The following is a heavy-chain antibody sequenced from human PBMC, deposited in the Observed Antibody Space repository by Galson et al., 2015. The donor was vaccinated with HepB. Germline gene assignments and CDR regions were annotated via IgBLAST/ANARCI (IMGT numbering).Heavy chain of an antibody. CDR3: ARGITMVRGGAFDY. D-gene: IGHD3-10*01. CDR1: GFTFSSYS. Sequence: SLRLSCAASGFTFSSYSMNWVRQAPGKGLEWVSYISSSSSTIYHADSVKGRFTISRDNAKNSLYLQMNSLRAEDTAVYYCARGITMVRGGAFDYWGQGTLVTVSS. CDR2: ISSSSSTI. J-gene: IGHJ4*02. V-gene: IGHV3-48*04.